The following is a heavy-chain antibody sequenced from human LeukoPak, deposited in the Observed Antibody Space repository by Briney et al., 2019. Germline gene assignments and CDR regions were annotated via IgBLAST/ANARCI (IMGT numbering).Heavy chain of an antibody. D-gene: IGHD3-10*01. Sequence: PGGSLRLSCAASGFTFSSYSMNWVRQAPGKGLEWVSSISSSSSYIYYADSVKGRFTISRDNAKSSLYLQMNSLRAEDTAVYYCARTLLWFGELDAFDIWGQGTMVTVSS. CDR1: GFTFSSYS. CDR2: ISSSSSYI. J-gene: IGHJ3*02. CDR3: ARTLLWFGELDAFDI. V-gene: IGHV3-21*01.